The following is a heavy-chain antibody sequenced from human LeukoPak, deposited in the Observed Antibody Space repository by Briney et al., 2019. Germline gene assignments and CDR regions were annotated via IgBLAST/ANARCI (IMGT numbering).Heavy chain of an antibody. Sequence: GGSLRLSCAASGFTFSNYAMTWVRQAPGKGLEWVSGISGSGGSTYYADSVKGRFTISRDNSKNTLYPQMNSLRAEDTAVYYCAKDRGGNYLFYLDYWGQGTLVTVSS. J-gene: IGHJ4*02. D-gene: IGHD1-26*01. CDR3: AKDRGGNYLFYLDY. V-gene: IGHV3-23*01. CDR2: ISGSGGST. CDR1: GFTFSNYA.